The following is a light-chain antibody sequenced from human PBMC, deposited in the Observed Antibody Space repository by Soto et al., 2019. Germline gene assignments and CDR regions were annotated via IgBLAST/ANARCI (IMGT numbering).Light chain of an antibody. V-gene: IGKV1-39*01. Sequence: DIQMTQSPSSLSASVGDRVTITCRASQSISSYLNWYQEKPGKAPKFLIYAASTLQSGVLSRFSGSGSGTDFTLTISSLQPEDFAAYYCQQSYSTPITFGQGTRLEI. CDR1: QSISSY. J-gene: IGKJ5*01. CDR2: AAS. CDR3: QQSYSTPIT.